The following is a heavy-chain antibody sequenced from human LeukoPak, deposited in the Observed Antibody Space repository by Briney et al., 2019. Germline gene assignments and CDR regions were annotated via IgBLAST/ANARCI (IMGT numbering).Heavy chain of an antibody. Sequence: SETLSLTCTVSGASISSYFWSWIRQPPGKGLEWIGYIFYSGSTNYNPSLKSRVTMSVDTSKNQFSLKLSSVTAEDTAVYYCAKDLEMTGWGQGTLVTVSS. V-gene: IGHV4-59*01. CDR3: AKDLEMTG. D-gene: IGHD3-3*01. J-gene: IGHJ4*02. CDR2: IFYSGST. CDR1: GASISSYF.